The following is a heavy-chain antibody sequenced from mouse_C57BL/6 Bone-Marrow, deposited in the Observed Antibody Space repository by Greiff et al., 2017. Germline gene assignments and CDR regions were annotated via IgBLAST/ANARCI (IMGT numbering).Heavy chain of an antibody. Sequence: EVKLMESEGGLVQPGSSMKLSCTASGFTFSDYYMAWVRQVPEKGLEWVANINYDGSSTYYLDSLKSRFIISRDNAKNILYLQMSSLKSEDTATYYCARDEGTYVIPSYWYFDVWGTGTTVTVSS. V-gene: IGHV5-16*01. CDR3: ARDEGTYVIPSYWYFDV. J-gene: IGHJ1*03. CDR2: INYDGSST. D-gene: IGHD5-1-1*01. CDR1: GFTFSDYY.